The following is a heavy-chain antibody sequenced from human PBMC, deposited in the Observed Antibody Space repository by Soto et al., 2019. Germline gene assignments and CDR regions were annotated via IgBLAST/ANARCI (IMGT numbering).Heavy chain of an antibody. V-gene: IGHV5-10-1*01. CDR2: IDPSDSYT. Sequence: PGESLKISCKCSGYRFTSYWISWVRPLPGKGLEWMGRIDPSDSYTNYSPSFQGHVTISADKSISTAYLQWSSLKASDTAMYYCARGGAVEGSSVDPWGQGTLVTVS. CDR1: GYRFTSYW. J-gene: IGHJ5*02. D-gene: IGHD2-15*01. CDR3: ARGGAVEGSSVDP.